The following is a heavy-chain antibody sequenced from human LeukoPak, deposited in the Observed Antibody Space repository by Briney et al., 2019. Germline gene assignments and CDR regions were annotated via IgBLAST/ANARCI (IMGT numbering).Heavy chain of an antibody. CDR2: ISGSGGTT. V-gene: IGHV3-23*01. Sequence: PGGSLRLSGAASGFTCSNYAMRWVRQAQGKGLEWVSGISGSGGTTYHAASVKRRFTISRDNSKNTLYLQMNTLRAEDTAVYYCAKDGYDYDSSYSYFDYWGQGTLVTVSS. CDR3: AKDGYDYDSSYSYFDY. D-gene: IGHD3-22*01. CDR1: GFTCSNYA. J-gene: IGHJ4*02.